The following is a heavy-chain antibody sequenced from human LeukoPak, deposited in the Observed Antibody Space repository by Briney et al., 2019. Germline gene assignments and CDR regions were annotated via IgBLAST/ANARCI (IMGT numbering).Heavy chain of an antibody. Sequence: SETLSLTCAVYGGSFSGYYWSWIRQPPGKGLEWIGEINHSGSTNYNPSLKSRVTISVDTSKNQFSLKLSSVTAADTAVYYCARYSSSSGDYWAQGTLVTVSS. CDR1: GGSFSGYY. CDR3: ARYSSSSGDY. D-gene: IGHD6-6*01. V-gene: IGHV4-34*01. J-gene: IGHJ4*02. CDR2: INHSGST.